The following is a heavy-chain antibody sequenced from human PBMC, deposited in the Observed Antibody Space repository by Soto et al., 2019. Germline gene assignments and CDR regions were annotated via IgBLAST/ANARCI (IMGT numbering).Heavy chain of an antibody. J-gene: IGHJ6*02. D-gene: IGHD6-13*01. CDR3: ARVTSAAGGIYYFYGMDV. CDR1: GVTFSSYS. CDR2: ISSSSSTI. Sequence: PGGSLRLSCAASGVTFSSYSMNWVRQAPGKGLEWVSYISSSSSTIYYADSVKGRFTISRDNAKNSLYLQMNSLRDEDTAVYYCARVTSAAGGIYYFYGMDVWGQGNTVTDSS. V-gene: IGHV3-48*02.